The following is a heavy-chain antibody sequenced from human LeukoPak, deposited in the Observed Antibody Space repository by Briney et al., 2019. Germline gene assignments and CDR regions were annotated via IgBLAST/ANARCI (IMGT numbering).Heavy chain of an antibody. J-gene: IGHJ4*02. CDR3: ARDSDPYHYGSGSYYNFGFDY. CDR2: ISSSSSYI. Sequence: GGSLRPSCAASGFTFSSYSMNWVRQAPGKGLEWVSSISSSSSYIYYADSVKGRFTISRDNAKNSLYLQMNSLRAEDTAVYYCARDSDPYHYGSGSYYNFGFDYWGQGTLVTVSS. D-gene: IGHD3-10*01. CDR1: GFTFSSYS. V-gene: IGHV3-21*01.